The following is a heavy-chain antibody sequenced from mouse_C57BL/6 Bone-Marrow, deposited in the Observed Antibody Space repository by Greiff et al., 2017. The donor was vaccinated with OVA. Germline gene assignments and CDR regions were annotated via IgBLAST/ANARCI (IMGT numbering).Heavy chain of an antibody. CDR3: TRPTTVPHY. V-gene: IGHV1-15*01. J-gene: IGHJ2*01. CDR1: GYTFTDYE. CDR2: IDPETGGT. D-gene: IGHD1-1*01. Sequence: QVQLQQSGAELVRPGASVTLSCKASGYTFTDYEMHWVKQTPVHGLEWIGAIDPETGGTAYNQKFKGKAILTADKSSSTAYMELRSLTSEDSAVYYCTRPTTVPHYWGQGTTLTVSS.